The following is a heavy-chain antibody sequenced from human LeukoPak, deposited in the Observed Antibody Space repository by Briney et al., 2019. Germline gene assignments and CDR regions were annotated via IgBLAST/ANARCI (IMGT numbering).Heavy chain of an antibody. CDR2: IISGSSNI. D-gene: IGHD6-19*01. CDR1: GFTFSSYS. J-gene: IGHJ6*04. V-gene: IGHV3-21*01. Sequence: GGSLSLSSAASGFTFSSYSMNWVRPAPGKGLEWVSSIISGSSNIYYAESVKGRFTISRDNSKNSLYLQMNSLRAEDTAVYYCARDLVIAVAAPMDVWGKGTTVTVSS. CDR3: ARDLVIAVAAPMDV.